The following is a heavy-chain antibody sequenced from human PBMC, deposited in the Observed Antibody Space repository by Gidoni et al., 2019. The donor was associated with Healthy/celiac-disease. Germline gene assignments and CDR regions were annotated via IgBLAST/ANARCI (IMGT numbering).Heavy chain of an antibody. CDR2: IYYSGST. D-gene: IGHD2-15*01. CDR3: AGVVVAATPFGYFDY. Sequence: QLQLQESGPGLVKPSETLSLTCTVSGGSISSSSYYWGWIRPPPGKGLEWMGSIYYSGSTYYNPSLKSRVTISVDTSKNQFSLKLSSVTAADTAVYYCAGVVVAATPFGYFDYWGQGTLVTVSS. CDR1: GGSISSSSYY. J-gene: IGHJ4*02. V-gene: IGHV4-39*01.